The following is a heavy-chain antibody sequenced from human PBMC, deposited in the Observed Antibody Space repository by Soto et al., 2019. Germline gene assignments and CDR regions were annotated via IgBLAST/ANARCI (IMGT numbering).Heavy chain of an antibody. Sequence: SVKVSCTASGGTFSSYTISWVRQAPGQGLEWMGRIIPILGIANYAQKFQGRVTITADKSTSTAYMELSSLRSEDTAVYYCARVRVVPAYYYYYMDVWGKGTTVTVSS. V-gene: IGHV1-69*02. CDR1: GGTFSSYT. CDR3: ARVRVVPAYYYYYMDV. J-gene: IGHJ6*03. D-gene: IGHD2-2*01. CDR2: IIPILGIA.